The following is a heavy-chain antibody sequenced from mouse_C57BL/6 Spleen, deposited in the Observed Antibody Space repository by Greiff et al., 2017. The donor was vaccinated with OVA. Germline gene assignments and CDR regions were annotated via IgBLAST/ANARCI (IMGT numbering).Heavy chain of an antibody. CDR1: GFTFSSYA. J-gene: IGHJ2*01. V-gene: IGHV5-4*01. CDR3: AREATGGFDY. Sequence: EVHLVESGGGLVKPGGSLKLSCAASGFTFSSYAMSWVRQTPEKRLEWVATISDGGSYTYYPDNVKGRFTISRDNAKNNLYLQMSHLKSEDTAMYYCAREATGGFDYWGQGTTLTVSS. CDR2: ISDGGSYT.